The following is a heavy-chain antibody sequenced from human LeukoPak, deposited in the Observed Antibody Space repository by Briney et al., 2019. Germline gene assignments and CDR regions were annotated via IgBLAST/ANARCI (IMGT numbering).Heavy chain of an antibody. D-gene: IGHD3-3*01. J-gene: IGHJ5*02. CDR1: GGSFSGYY. Sequence: SETLSLTCAVYGGSFSGYYWSWIRQPPGKGLEWIGEINHSGSTNYNPSLKSRVTISVDTSKNQFSLKLSSVTAADTAVHYCARSDPYYDFWSGYYTGIRWFDPWGQGTLVTVSS. CDR2: INHSGST. CDR3: ARSDPYYDFWSGYYTGIRWFDP. V-gene: IGHV4-34*01.